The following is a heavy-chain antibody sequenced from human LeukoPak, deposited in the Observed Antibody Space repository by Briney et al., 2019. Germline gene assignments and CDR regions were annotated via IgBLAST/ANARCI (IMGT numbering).Heavy chain of an antibody. V-gene: IGHV4-61*02. D-gene: IGHD3-22*01. CDR3: ARAQYYYDYIDY. Sequence: SETLSLTCTVSGGSISSGDYYWSWIRQPPGKGLEWIGRIYTSGSTNYNPSLKSRVTMSVDTSKNLFSLKLSSVTAADTAVYYCARAQYYYDYIDYWGQGTLVTVSS. CDR2: IYTSGST. CDR1: GGSISSGDYY. J-gene: IGHJ4*02.